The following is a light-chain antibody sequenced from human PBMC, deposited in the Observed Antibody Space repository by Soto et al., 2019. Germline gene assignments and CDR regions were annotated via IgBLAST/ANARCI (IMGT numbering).Light chain of an antibody. Sequence: EIVMTQSPATLSVSPGERATLSCRASQSVSSNLAWYQQKPGQAPRLLIYGASTRATGIPARFSGSGSGTEFTLTISSLQSKDFAFYNWQQYKNCPRTSGQG. V-gene: IGKV3-15*01. J-gene: IGKJ1*01. CDR2: GAS. CDR1: QSVSSN. CDR3: QQYKNCPRT.